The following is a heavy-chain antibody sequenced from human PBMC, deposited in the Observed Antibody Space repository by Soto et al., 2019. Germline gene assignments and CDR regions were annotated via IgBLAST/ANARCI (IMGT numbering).Heavy chain of an antibody. CDR2: IHHSGSA. CDR3: VRATIRYSSSWFDY. Sequence: SETLSLTCSVSADSITSSYWGWIRQPPGKGLEWIGYIHHSGSANYNPSLRGRVTISIDTSKNQFSQKLTSVTAADTAVYYCVRATIRYSSSWFDYWGQGALVTVSS. D-gene: IGHD2-2*01. V-gene: IGHV4-59*01. J-gene: IGHJ4*02. CDR1: ADSITSSY.